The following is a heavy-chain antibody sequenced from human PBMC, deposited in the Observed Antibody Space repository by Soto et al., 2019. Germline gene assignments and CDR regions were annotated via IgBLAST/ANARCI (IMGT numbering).Heavy chain of an antibody. CDR3: ARDQSGAADF. V-gene: IGHV4-4*07. D-gene: IGHD7-27*01. J-gene: IGHJ4*03. Sequence: LSLTCTVSGDSMSTYYWSWIRQSAEKGLEWIGRISATGTTTYIPSLKSRITLSVDTSKNEFSLNLKFVTAADTAVYFCARDQSGAADFRGPGTLVTVSS. CDR1: GDSMSTYY. CDR2: ISATGTT.